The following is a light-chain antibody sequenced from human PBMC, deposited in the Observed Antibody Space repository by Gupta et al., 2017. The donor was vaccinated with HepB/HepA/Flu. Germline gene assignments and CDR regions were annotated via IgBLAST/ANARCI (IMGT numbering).Light chain of an antibody. J-gene: IGLJ3*02. CDR2: TNN. V-gene: IGLV1-40*01. CDR3: QSYDSSLSGRV. Sequence: QSLLTQPPSVSGAPGKSVTISCPGTSSNIGAGYDVHWYQQLPGTAPKLLIYTNNNRPSGVPDRFSGSKSGTSASLAITGLQAEDEADYFCQSYDSSLSGRVFGGGTKLTVL. CDR1: SSNIGAGYD.